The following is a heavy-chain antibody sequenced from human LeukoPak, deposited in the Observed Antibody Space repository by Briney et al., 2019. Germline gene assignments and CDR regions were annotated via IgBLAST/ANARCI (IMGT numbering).Heavy chain of an antibody. V-gene: IGHV4-39*01. D-gene: IGHD2-2*01. CDR3: AREDIVVVPAASWWFDP. J-gene: IGHJ5*02. Sequence: SETLSLTCTVSGGSISSSSYYWGWIRQPPGKGLEWIGSIYYSGSTYYNPSLKSRVTISVDTSKNQFSLKLSSVTAADTAVYYCAREDIVVVPAASWWFDPWGRGTLVTVSS. CDR2: IYYSGST. CDR1: GGSISSSSYY.